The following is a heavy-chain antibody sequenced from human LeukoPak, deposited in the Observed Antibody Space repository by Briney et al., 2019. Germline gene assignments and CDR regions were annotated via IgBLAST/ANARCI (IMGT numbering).Heavy chain of an antibody. Sequence: AGGSLRLSCAASGFTFSSYAMSWVRQAPGKGLEWVSAISGSGGSTYYADSVKGRFTISRDNSKNTLYLQMNSLRAEDTAVYYCAKDFRRARGVILGYWGQGTLVTVSS. D-gene: IGHD3-10*01. CDR3: AKDFRRARGVILGY. J-gene: IGHJ4*02. CDR1: GFTFSSYA. CDR2: ISGSGGST. V-gene: IGHV3-23*01.